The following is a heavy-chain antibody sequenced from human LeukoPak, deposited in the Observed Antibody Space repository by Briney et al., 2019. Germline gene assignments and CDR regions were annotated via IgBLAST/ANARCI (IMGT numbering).Heavy chain of an antibody. Sequence: QSGGSLRLSCAASGFIFSNYEINWVRQAPGKWLEWVSYISGSGSNIYYADSVKGRFTISRDNAKNSLYLQANSLRAEDTAVYYCARDRERSSWYAPVSIHHWGQGTLVTVSS. CDR2: ISGSGSNI. D-gene: IGHD6-13*01. CDR1: GFIFSNYE. V-gene: IGHV3-48*03. J-gene: IGHJ5*02. CDR3: ARDRERSSWYAPVSIHH.